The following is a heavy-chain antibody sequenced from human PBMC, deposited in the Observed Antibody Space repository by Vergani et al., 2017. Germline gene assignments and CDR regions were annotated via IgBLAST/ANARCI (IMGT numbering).Heavy chain of an antibody. CDR2: ISISGNT. CDR3: ARDQRWGHSLDR. V-gene: IGHV4-61*02. D-gene: IGHD5-24*01. CDR1: GDSINNGSYY. J-gene: IGHJ5*02. Sequence: QVQLQESGPGLVKPSQTLSLICSVSGDSINNGSYYWSWIRQPAGKGLEWIGRISISGNTDYNSSLKRRISMSVETSKNQFSLKVNSLTAADTAGYYCARDQRWGHSLDRWGQGTLVTVSS.